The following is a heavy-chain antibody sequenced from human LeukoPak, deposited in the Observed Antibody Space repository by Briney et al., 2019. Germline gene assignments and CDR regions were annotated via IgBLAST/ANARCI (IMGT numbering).Heavy chain of an antibody. Sequence: GGSLRLSCAASGFTFSDYYMSWVRQAPGKGLEWVSYISSSGSTIYYADSVKGRFTISRDNAKNSLYLQMNSRRAEDTAVYYCARVPWDSSGWYYFDYWGQGTLVTVSS. CDR2: ISSSGSTI. D-gene: IGHD6-19*01. CDR3: ARVPWDSSGWYYFDY. J-gene: IGHJ4*02. V-gene: IGHV3-11*01. CDR1: GFTFSDYY.